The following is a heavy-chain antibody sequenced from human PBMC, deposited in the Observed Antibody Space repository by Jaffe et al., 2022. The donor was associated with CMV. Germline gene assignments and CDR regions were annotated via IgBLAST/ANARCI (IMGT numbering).Heavy chain of an antibody. CDR3: ARFRSRIAAPNTFDY. CDR1: GFTFSSYS. V-gene: IGHV3-48*02. J-gene: IGHJ4*02. D-gene: IGHD6-6*01. CDR2: ISSSSSTI. Sequence: EVQLVESGGGLVQPGGSLRLSCAASGFTFSSYSMNWVRQAPGKGLEWVSYISSSSSTIYYADSVKGRFTISRDNAKNSLYLQMNSLRDEDTAVYYCARFRSRIAAPNTFDYWGQGTLVTVSS.